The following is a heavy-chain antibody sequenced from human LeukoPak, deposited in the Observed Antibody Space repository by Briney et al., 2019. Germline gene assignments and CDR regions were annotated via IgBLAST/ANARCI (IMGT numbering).Heavy chain of an antibody. CDR3: ARLNYYDSSGYYRAWY. D-gene: IGHD3-22*01. CDR2: IYNTGST. CDR1: GGSINNYY. V-gene: IGHV4-59*08. Sequence: PSETLSLTCTVSGGSINNYYWNWIRQPPGKGLEWIGHIYNTGSTNYNPSLKSRVTISMDTSKNQFSLKLSSVTAADTAVYYCARLNYYDSSGYYRAWYWGQGTLVTVSS. J-gene: IGHJ4*02.